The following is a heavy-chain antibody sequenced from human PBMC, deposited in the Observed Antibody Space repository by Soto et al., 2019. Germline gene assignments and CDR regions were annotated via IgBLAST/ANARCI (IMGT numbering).Heavy chain of an antibody. CDR2: INHSGST. CDR1: GGSFSGYY. V-gene: IGHV4-34*01. J-gene: IGHJ4*02. Sequence: PSETLSLTCAVYGGSFSGYYWSWIRQPPGKGLEWIGEINHSGSTNYNPSLKSRVTISVDTSKNQFSLKLSPVTAADTAVYYCARAHLWDYWGQGTLVTVSS. CDR3: ARAHLWDY.